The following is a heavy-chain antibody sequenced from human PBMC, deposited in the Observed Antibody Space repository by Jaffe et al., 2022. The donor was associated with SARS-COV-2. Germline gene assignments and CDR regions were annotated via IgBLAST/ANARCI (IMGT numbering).Heavy chain of an antibody. V-gene: IGHV3-48*02. D-gene: IGHD3-9*01. CDR2: ISSSMTI. CDR3: ARAYSFAWGSRWAFDL. Sequence: EVQLVESGGGLVQPGGSLRLSCAASGFTFNTYSMNWVRQAPGKGLEWVSYISSSMTIYYADSVKGRFTISRDNANNSLYLQMNSLRDEDTAVYYCARAYSFAWGSRWAFDLWGQGTMVTVSS. CDR1: GFTFNTYS. J-gene: IGHJ3*01.